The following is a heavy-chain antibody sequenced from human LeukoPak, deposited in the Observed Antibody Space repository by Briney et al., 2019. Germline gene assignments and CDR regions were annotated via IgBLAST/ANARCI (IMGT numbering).Heavy chain of an antibody. D-gene: IGHD4/OR15-4a*01. CDR3: ARRAGAYSHPYDY. Sequence: SGGSLRLSCTGSGFTVSSNSMSWVRQAPGKGLEWVSFIYSDNTHYSDSVKGRFTISRDNSKNTLYLQMNSLRAEDTAVYYCARRAGAYSHPYDYWGQGTLVTVSS. J-gene: IGHJ4*02. CDR1: GFTVSSNS. V-gene: IGHV3-53*01. CDR2: IYSDNT.